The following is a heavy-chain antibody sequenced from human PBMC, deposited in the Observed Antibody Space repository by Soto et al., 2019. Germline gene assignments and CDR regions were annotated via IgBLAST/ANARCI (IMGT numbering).Heavy chain of an antibody. D-gene: IGHD5-18*01. CDR1: GGSISSGGYY. Sequence: QVQLQESGPGLVKPSQTLSLTCSVSGGSISSGGYYWCWVRPHPGKGLEWIGYIDYSGSTNYNPSLKSRRSMSVDTSTHHFSLQLTSVTAADTAVYYCARRDSGYIHGPPHYYYGLDVWGQGTTVTVSS. J-gene: IGHJ6*02. V-gene: IGHV4-31*03. CDR3: ARRDSGYIHGPPHYYYGLDV. CDR2: IDYSGST.